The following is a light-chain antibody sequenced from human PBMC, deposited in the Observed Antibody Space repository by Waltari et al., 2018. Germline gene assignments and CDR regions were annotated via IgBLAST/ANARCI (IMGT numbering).Light chain of an antibody. Sequence: IQMTQSPSTLSASVGNRVTLTCRASQSVSSWLAWYQQKPGKAPKLLRYKTSTLESGVPARCSGSGSGTEFSLTISSLQPDDFATYYCQHYSTYSWTFGQGTKLEIK. CDR2: KTS. J-gene: IGKJ1*01. CDR1: QSVSSW. CDR3: QHYSTYSWT. V-gene: IGKV1-5*03.